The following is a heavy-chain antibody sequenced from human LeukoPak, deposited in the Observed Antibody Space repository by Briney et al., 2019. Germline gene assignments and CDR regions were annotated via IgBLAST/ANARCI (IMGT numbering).Heavy chain of an antibody. Sequence: GGSLRLSCVASGFTFSDYYMSWIRQAPGKGLEWVSYISNSGNTIYYADSVKGRFTISRDNAKNSLYLQMTSLRAEDTAVYYCAKAWSGPDLDYWGQGTLVTVSS. CDR3: AKAWSGPDLDY. D-gene: IGHD3-3*01. V-gene: IGHV3-11*04. CDR1: GFTFSDYY. J-gene: IGHJ4*02. CDR2: ISNSGNTI.